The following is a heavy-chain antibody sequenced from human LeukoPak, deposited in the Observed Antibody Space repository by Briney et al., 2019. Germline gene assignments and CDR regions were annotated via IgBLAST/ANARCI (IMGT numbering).Heavy chain of an antibody. Sequence: PGGSLRLSCTASGFTFGDYAMSWVRQAPGKGLEWVGFISSKAYGGTTEYAASVKGRFTISRDDSKSIAYLQMNSLKTEDTAVYYCTSYDFWSGLYYYYMDVWGKGTTVTVSS. D-gene: IGHD3-3*01. J-gene: IGHJ6*03. CDR3: TSYDFWSGLYYYYMDV. CDR1: GFTFGDYA. V-gene: IGHV3-49*04. CDR2: ISSKAYGGTT.